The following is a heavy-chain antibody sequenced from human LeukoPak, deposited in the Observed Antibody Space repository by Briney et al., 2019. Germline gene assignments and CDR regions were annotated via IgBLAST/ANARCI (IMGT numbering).Heavy chain of an antibody. V-gene: IGHV3-23*01. CDR2: VSYDITRT. Sequence: GGSLRLSCAASGFTFSSYAMTWVRQAPGKGLEWVSAVSYDITRTFYADSVKGRFAISRDNSRNTLFLQMNSLRADDTAVYYCARPGCGGNCYYRMDVWGKGTTVTVSS. J-gene: IGHJ6*04. CDR1: GFTFSSYA. D-gene: IGHD2-21*01. CDR3: ARPGCGGNCYYRMDV.